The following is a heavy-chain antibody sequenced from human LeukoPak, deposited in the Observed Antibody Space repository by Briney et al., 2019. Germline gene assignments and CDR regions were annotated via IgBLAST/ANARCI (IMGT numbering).Heavy chain of an antibody. V-gene: IGHV3-48*02. D-gene: IGHD3-3*01. CDR3: ARLEWATKQFDD. CDR1: GFTFSSYG. CDR2: ISITSSTR. J-gene: IGHJ4*02. Sequence: GGSLRLSCAASGFTFSSYGMNWVRQAPGKVLEWVSYISITSSTRYYADSVKGRFTISRDNAKNSLYLQMNSLRDEDTAVYYCARLEWATKQFDDWGQGTLVTVSS.